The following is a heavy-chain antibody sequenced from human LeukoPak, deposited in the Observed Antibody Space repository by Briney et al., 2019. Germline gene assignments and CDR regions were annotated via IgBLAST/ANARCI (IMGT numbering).Heavy chain of an antibody. CDR1: GGSISSYY. V-gene: IGHV4-59*08. CDR2: IYYSGST. CDR3: ARVKDDNWFDP. Sequence: SETLSLTCTVSGGSISSYYWSWIRQPPGKGLEWIGYIYYSGSTNYNPSLKSRVTISVDTSKNQFSLKLSSVTAADTAVYYCARVKDDNWFDPWGQGTLVTVSS. J-gene: IGHJ5*02.